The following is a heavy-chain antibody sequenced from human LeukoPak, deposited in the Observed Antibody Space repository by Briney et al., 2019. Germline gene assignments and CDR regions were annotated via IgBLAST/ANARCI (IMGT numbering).Heavy chain of an antibody. D-gene: IGHD1-26*01. J-gene: IGHJ4*02. CDR1: GGTFSSSA. CDR2: IIPIFGTA. Sequence: GASVKVSCKASGGTFSSSAISWVRQAPGQGLEWMGAIIPIFGTANYAQKFQGRVTITADESTSTAYMELSSLRSEDTAVYYCATNSGSYFLYWGRGTLVTVSS. V-gene: IGHV1-69*13. CDR3: ATNSGSYFLY.